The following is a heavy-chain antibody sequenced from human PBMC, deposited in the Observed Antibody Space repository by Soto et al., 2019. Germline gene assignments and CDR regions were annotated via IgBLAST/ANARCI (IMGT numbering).Heavy chain of an antibody. CDR1: GYTFTSYY. D-gene: IGHD2-15*01. V-gene: IGHV1-46*01. J-gene: IGHJ3*02. CDR3: ARTNRGGYCSGGSCYSDAFDI. CDR2: INPRGGST. Sequence: ASVKVSCKASGYTFTSYYMHWVRQAPGQGLERKGIINPRGGSTSYAQKFQGRVTMTRDTSISTAYMELSRLRSDDTAVYYCARTNRGGYCSGGSCYSDAFDIWGQGTMVTVSS.